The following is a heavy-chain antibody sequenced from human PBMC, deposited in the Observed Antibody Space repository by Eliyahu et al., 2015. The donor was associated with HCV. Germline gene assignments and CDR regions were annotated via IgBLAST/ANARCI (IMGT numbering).Heavy chain of an antibody. V-gene: IGHV3-7*01. Sequence: EVQLVESGGXLVQPGGSLXLSCAASXFTFSXXWXGWVRQAPGKGLEGVANIKQDGXEKYYVDSVKGRFTISRDNAKNSLYLQMNSLRAEDTAVYYCARVRYDTSGYYAYYYGMDVWGQGTTVTVSS. D-gene: IGHD3-22*01. CDR3: ARVRYDTSGYYAYYYGMDV. CDR2: IKQDGXEK. CDR1: XFTFSXXW. J-gene: IGHJ6*02.